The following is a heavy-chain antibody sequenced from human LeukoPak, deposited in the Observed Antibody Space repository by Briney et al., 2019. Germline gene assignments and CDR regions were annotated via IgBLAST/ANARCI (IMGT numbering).Heavy chain of an antibody. CDR2: ITSGGSP. D-gene: IGHD4-17*01. Sequence: GGSLRLSCAASGFTFSTYAVMWVRQAPGQGLEWVSAITSGGSPRYADSVKGRFTISRDNSKNTLYLQMNSLKTEDTAQYFCARDPNGDYIGAFEFWGQGTGVTVSS. V-gene: IGHV3-23*01. J-gene: IGHJ3*01. CDR3: ARDPNGDYIGAFEF. CDR1: GFTFSTYA.